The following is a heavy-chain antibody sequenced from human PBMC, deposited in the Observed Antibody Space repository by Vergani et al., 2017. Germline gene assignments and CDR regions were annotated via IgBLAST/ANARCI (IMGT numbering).Heavy chain of an antibody. J-gene: IGHJ4*02. CDR3: TRDRAYVVVIATGMYYFDY. V-gene: IGHV3-49*04. CDR2: IRTKGNGGTT. CDR1: GFPFGDYA. D-gene: IGHD2-21*01. Sequence: EVQLVESGGGLVQPGRSLRRSCSASGFPFGDYAMSWVRQAPGKGLEWVGFIRTKGNGGTTEYAASVKGRFTISRDDSKSFAYLQMNSLKTDDTAVYYCTRDRAYVVVIATGMYYFDYWGQGTLVTVSS.